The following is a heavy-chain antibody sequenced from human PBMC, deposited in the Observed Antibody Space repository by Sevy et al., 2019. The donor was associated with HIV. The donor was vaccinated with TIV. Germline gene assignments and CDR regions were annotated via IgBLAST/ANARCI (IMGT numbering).Heavy chain of an antibody. Sequence: ASVKVSCKVSGYRLIEVSMHWVRQAPGKGLEWMGHFVPEDGETIYAQNFQGRVTMTEDTSTDTAYMEVSSLRSEDTDVYYCAADRGEDYCSGNSCQRHYYYGLDVWGQGTTVTVSS. CDR1: GYRLIEVS. J-gene: IGHJ6*02. D-gene: IGHD2-15*01. V-gene: IGHV1-24*01. CDR2: FVPEDGET. CDR3: AADRGEDYCSGNSCQRHYYYGLDV.